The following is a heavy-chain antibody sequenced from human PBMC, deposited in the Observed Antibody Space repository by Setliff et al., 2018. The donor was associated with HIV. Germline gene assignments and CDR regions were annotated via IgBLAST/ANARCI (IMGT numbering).Heavy chain of an antibody. D-gene: IGHD2-15*01. Sequence: SVKVSCKASGYTFTSYGISWVRQAPGQGLEWMGGIIPILGIANYAQKFQGRVTITTDESKSTAYMELSSLRSEDTAVYYCARGAVVTNYFDYWGQGTLVTVSS. CDR2: IIPILGIA. J-gene: IGHJ4*02. V-gene: IGHV1-69*10. CDR1: GYTFTSYG. CDR3: ARGAVVTNYFDY.